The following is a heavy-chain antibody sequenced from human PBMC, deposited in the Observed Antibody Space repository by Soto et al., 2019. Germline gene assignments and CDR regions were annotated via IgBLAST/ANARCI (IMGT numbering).Heavy chain of an antibody. Sequence: SETLSLTCTVSGASVSSSSYFWSWIRQPPGKGLEWIGYIYSSGSTNYNPSLKSRVTISLDTSKNLFSLKLNSVTPADTAVYYCARDDNYFDPWGQGTLVTVSS. V-gene: IGHV4-61*01. CDR2: IYSSGST. CDR3: ARDDNYFDP. J-gene: IGHJ5*02. CDR1: GASVSSSSYF.